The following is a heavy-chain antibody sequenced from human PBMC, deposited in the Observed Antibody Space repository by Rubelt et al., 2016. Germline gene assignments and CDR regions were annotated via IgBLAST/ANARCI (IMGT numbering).Heavy chain of an antibody. J-gene: IGHJ4*02. CDR3: ARDIYSGSYYGY. V-gene: IGHV1-3*01. D-gene: IGHD1-26*01. CDR1: GYTFTSYA. CDR2: INAGNGNT. Sequence: QVQLVQSGAEVKKPGASVKVSCKASGYTFTSYAMHWVRQAPGQRLEWMGWINAGNGNTKYSQKCQGRVTITRDISASTAYMELSSLRSEDTAVYYCARDIYSGSYYGYWGQGTLVTVSS.